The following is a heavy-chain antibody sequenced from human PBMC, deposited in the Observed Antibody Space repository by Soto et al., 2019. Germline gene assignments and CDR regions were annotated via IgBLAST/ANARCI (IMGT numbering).Heavy chain of an antibody. CDR1: GYTFTRYG. CDR3: AMVDVYVTPSPQDV. J-gene: IGHJ6*02. Sequence: QVQLVQSGAEVKNPGASVKVSCKASGYTFTRYGIGWARQAPGQGLEWLGWINKYNGNTNYAPNVQGRGPLTTDTSTSTAYMELRSLRSNDTAIYYCAMVDVYVTPSPQDVWGQGTTVIVSS. CDR2: INKYNGNT. V-gene: IGHV1-18*01. D-gene: IGHD3-16*01.